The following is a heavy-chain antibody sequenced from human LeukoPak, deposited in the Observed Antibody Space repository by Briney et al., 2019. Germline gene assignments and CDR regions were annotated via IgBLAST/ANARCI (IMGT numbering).Heavy chain of an antibody. CDR1: GYTFTGYY. Sequence: EASVKVSCKTSGYTFTGYYMHWVRQAPGQGLDWMGWINPNTGGTNYAQKFQGRVTMTSDTSISTPYMQLSSLKSDDTAMYYCARAPMIVVVFPPRLDFWGQGTLVTVSS. CDR3: ARAPMIVVVFPPRLDF. CDR2: INPNTGGT. V-gene: IGHV1-2*02. J-gene: IGHJ4*02. D-gene: IGHD3-22*01.